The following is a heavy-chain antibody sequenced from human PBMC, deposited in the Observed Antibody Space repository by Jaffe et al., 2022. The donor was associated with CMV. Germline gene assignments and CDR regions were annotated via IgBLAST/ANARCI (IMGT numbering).Heavy chain of an antibody. CDR2: INPSGGST. Sequence: QVQLVQSGAEVKKPGASVKVSCKASGYTFTSYYMHWVRQAPGQGLEWMGIINPSGGSTSYAQKFQGRVTMTRDTSTSTVYMELSSLRSEDTAVYYCARVTVLKVRGVPPPDYWGQGTLVTVSS. J-gene: IGHJ4*02. CDR1: GYTFTSYY. V-gene: IGHV1-46*01. D-gene: IGHD3-10*01. CDR3: ARVTVLKVRGVPPPDY.